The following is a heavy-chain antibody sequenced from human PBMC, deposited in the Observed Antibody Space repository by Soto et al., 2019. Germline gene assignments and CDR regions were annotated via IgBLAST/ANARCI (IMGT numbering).Heavy chain of an antibody. J-gene: IGHJ6*03. CDR2: INRDGSVS. D-gene: IGHD2-15*01. Sequence: EVQLVESGGGLVQPGGSLRLSCAASGFTFSNYWMYWVRKAPGKGLEWVSRINRDGSVSSYADSVKGRLTISRDNVKNTLYLQVYSLRAEDTVVYYCARGDCVGGTCYSLAGSFYYYMEVWGKGTTVTVFS. CDR1: GFTFSNYW. CDR3: ARGDCVGGTCYSLAGSFYYYMEV. V-gene: IGHV3-74*02.